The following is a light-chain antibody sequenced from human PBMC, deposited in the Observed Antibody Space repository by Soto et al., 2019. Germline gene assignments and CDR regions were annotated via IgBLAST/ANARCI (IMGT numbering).Light chain of an antibody. CDR3: AAWDDSLSALV. J-gene: IGLJ3*02. V-gene: IGLV1-47*01. CDR1: SSNIESNY. Sequence: QAVVTQPPSASGTPGQRVTISCSGSSSNIESNYVYWYQQLPGSAPKLLIYRNDQRPSGVPDRFSGSKSGTSASLAISGLRSEDEADYYCAAWDDSLSALVLGGGTKLTVL. CDR2: RND.